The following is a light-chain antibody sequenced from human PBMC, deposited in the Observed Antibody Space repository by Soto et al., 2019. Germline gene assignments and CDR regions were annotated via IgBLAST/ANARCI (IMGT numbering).Light chain of an antibody. V-gene: IGLV2-14*01. CDR2: DVS. CDR3: SSYTRSSTLVV. CDR1: SSDVGGYNY. Sequence: QSALTQPASVSGSPGQSITISCTGTSSDVGGYNYVSWYQPHPGKAPKLMIYDVSNRASGVSNRFSGSKSGNTASLTISGLQAEDEADYYCSSYTRSSTLVVFGGGTKLTVL. J-gene: IGLJ2*01.